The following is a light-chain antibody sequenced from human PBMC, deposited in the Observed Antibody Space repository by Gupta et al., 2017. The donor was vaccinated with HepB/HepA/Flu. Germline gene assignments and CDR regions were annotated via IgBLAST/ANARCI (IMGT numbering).Light chain of an antibody. Sequence: ENVLTQSPGTLSLSPGERATLSCRASQSVRGSDLAWYQQKPGQAPRLLIYHISNRATGIPDRFSGSGSGTDFSLTISRREPEDFAVYYCQQYGSSPTTFGRGTKVEIK. CDR2: HIS. J-gene: IGKJ1*01. CDR3: QQYGSSPTT. V-gene: IGKV3-20*01. CDR1: QSVRGSD.